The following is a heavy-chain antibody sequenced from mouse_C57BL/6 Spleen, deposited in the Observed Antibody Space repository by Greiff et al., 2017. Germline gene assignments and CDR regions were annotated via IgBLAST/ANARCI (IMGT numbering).Heavy chain of an antibody. CDR2: IDPSDSYT. CDR1: GYTFTSYW. D-gene: IGHD1-1*01. V-gene: IGHV1-69*01. Sequence: QVQLQQSGPELVKPGASVKLSCKASGYTFTSYWMHWVKQRPGQGLEWIGEIDPSDSYTNYNQKFKGKSTLTVDKSSSTAYMQLSSLTSEDSAVYYCARSYYYGSLDYWGQGTTLTVSS. CDR3: ARSYYYGSLDY. J-gene: IGHJ2*01.